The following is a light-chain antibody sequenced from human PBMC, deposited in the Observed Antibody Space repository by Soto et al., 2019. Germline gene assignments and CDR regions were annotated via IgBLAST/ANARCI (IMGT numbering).Light chain of an antibody. CDR1: RTLNNY. J-gene: IGKJ4*01. CDR2: AAS. V-gene: IGKV1-39*01. Sequence: DIPMTQSPSSVSASVGDRVTITCRASRTLNNYLTWIQQKPGKAPKVLIYAASTLQSGVSSRFSGSVSGADFTLSISSWQPEYFATYYCQQSFSPLLTFGGGTKVEIK. CDR3: QQSFSPLLT.